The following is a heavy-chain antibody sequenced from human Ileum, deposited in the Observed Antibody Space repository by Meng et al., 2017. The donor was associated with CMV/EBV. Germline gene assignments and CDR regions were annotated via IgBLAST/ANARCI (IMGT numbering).Heavy chain of an antibody. J-gene: IGHJ4*02. D-gene: IGHD6-19*01. Sequence: GSLRLSCTVSGASVRSIGYYWVWIRQPPGKGLEWIGSVYYSGRTDYNLSLESRVTISVDTSTNQVSLRLNSVTAADTALYYCARGSEYRTGWITEGYFGSWGQGTLVT. CDR3: ARGSEYRTGWITEGYFGS. CDR2: VYYSGRT. CDR1: GASVRSIGYY. V-gene: IGHV4-39*07.